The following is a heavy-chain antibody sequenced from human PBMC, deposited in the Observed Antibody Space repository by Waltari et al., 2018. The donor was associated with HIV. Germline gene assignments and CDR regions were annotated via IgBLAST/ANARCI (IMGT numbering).Heavy chain of an antibody. Sequence: EVQLLESGGGLVQPGGSLRLPCAASGFTFSNVWMHWVRQVPVKGPVWISRLNGDGTTNLYADSVKGRFTISRDNTRDALYLQMNSLRAEDTAVYYCARRHATEGVLDLWGRGTLVTVSS. CDR1: GFTFSNVW. J-gene: IGHJ2*01. D-gene: IGHD3-10*01. CDR2: LNGDGTTN. CDR3: ARRHATEGVLDL. V-gene: IGHV3-74*01.